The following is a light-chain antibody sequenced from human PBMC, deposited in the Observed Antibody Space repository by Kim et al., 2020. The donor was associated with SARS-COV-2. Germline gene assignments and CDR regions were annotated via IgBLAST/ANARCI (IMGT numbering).Light chain of an antibody. V-gene: IGKV3-20*01. CDR3: QQYGSSPVLT. CDR1: QTISSNY. J-gene: IGKJ4*01. CDR2: GGS. Sequence: ETVLTQSPGTLSLSPGEEATLSCRASQTISSNYVAWYQHKLGQAPRLLIYGGSNRATGIPDRFSGSGSGTDFTLSISRLEPEDFAVYYCQQYGSSPVLTFGGGTKV.